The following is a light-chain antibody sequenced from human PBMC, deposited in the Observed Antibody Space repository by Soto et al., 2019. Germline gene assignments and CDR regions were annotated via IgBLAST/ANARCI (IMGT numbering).Light chain of an antibody. V-gene: IGKV3-11*01. J-gene: IGKJ4*01. CDR1: QSIRGE. Sequence: ETVLTQSPAALSLSPGERATLSCRATQSIRGELAWYQQKPGQAPRLLIYDTSNRATGIPARFSGSGSGTDFTLTISSLEPEDVAVYYCQQRRNWPLTFGGGTKVEIK. CDR3: QQRRNWPLT. CDR2: DTS.